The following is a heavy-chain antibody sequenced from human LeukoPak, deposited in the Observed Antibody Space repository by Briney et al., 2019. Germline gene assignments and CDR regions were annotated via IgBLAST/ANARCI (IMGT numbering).Heavy chain of an antibody. CDR1: GFTFSSHG. CDR3: AKDDAWLQYGD. J-gene: IGHJ4*02. D-gene: IGHD5-24*01. Sequence: TGGSLRLSCAASGFTFSSHGMNWVRQAPGKGLEWVPGISPNGVITYYADSVKGRFTISRDNSKGTVYLQMNSLRPEDTAVYYCAKDDAWLQYGDWGRGTLVTVSS. V-gene: IGHV3-23*01. CDR2: ISPNGVIT.